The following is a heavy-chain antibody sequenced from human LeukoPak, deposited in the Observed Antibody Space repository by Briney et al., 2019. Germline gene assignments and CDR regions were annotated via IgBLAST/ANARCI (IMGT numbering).Heavy chain of an antibody. Sequence: PGASVKVSCKVSGYTLTELSMHWVRQAPGQGLEWMGIINPSGGSTSYAQKFQGRVTMTRDTSTSTVYMELSSLRSEDTAVYYCARRGLDSSGYYPFDYWGQGTLVTVSS. J-gene: IGHJ4*02. CDR3: ARRGLDSSGYYPFDY. V-gene: IGHV1-46*01. CDR1: GYTLTELS. CDR2: INPSGGST. D-gene: IGHD3-22*01.